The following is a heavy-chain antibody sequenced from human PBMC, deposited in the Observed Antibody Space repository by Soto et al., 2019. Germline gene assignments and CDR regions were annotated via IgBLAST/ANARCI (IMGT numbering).Heavy chain of an antibody. Sequence: QITLKESGPTLVKPTQTLTLTCTFSGFSLTTSGVGVDWIRQPPGKALEWLGLIYWNDEKRYRPSLQSRLTITKDTSRNQVVLTMNNMDPVDTATYYCAHRTTVTSRLNWGQGTLVTVSS. J-gene: IGHJ4*02. CDR3: AHRTTVTSRLN. V-gene: IGHV2-5*01. CDR2: IYWNDEK. CDR1: GFSLTTSGVG. D-gene: IGHD4-4*01.